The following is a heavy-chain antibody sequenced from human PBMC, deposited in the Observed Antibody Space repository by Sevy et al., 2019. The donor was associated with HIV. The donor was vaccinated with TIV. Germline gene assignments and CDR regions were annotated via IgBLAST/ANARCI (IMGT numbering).Heavy chain of an antibody. CDR2: ISGTGGTT. J-gene: IGHJ4*02. D-gene: IGHD1-26*01. CDR1: GFTFGNYA. V-gene: IGHV3-23*01. CDR3: AKDRIEGAMKLDY. Sequence: GGSLRLSCAASGFTFGNYAMTWVRQAAGKGLEWVSSISGTGGTTYYADSVKGRFTISRDNSKNTLYIQMNSLRAEDTAVYYCAKDRIEGAMKLDYWGQGTLVTVSS.